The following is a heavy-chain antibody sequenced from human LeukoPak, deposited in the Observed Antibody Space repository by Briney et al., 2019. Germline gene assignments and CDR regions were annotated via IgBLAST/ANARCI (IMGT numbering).Heavy chain of an antibody. D-gene: IGHD6-13*01. Sequence: GGSLRLSCAASGFTFSSYAMHWLRQAPGKGLEWVAVISYDGSNKYYADSVKGRFTISRDNSKNTLYLQMNSLRAEDTAVYYCARDGQQLVKPFLSYYYYYMDVWGKGTTVTVSS. CDR1: GFTFSSYA. J-gene: IGHJ6*03. CDR2: ISYDGSNK. CDR3: ARDGQQLVKPFLSYYYYYMDV. V-gene: IGHV3-30*01.